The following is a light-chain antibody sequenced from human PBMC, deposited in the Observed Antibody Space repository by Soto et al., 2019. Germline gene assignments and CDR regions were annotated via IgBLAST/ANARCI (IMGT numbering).Light chain of an antibody. V-gene: IGKV1-39*01. CDR2: AAS. CDR3: QQSYTSPLT. CDR1: QSITYY. Sequence: DIQMTQSPSSLSASVGDRVTITCRASQSITYYLNWYQQKPGKAPNLLIYAASSLQGGVPSRFSGSGSGTDFTLTITSLQPEDFETYYCQQSYTSPLTLGQGTKVDI. J-gene: IGKJ1*01.